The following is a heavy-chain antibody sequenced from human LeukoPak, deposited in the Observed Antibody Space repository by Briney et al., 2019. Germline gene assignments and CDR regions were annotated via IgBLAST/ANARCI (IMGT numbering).Heavy chain of an antibody. CDR1: GFTFSRYG. V-gene: IGHV3-30*02. CDR3: AKLACSGGSCYLGEVAH. Sequence: PGGSLRLSCAASGFTFSRYGMHWFRQAPGKGLERVTFIEYDERNQHYADSVKGRFTISRDNSKNTLFLLMDSLRAEDTAVYYCAKLACSGGSCYLGEVAHWGQGTLVTVSS. CDR2: IEYDERNQ. J-gene: IGHJ4*02. D-gene: IGHD2-15*01.